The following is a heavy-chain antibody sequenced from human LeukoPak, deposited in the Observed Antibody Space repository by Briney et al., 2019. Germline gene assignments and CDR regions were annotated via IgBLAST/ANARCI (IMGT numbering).Heavy chain of an antibody. V-gene: IGHV1-69*04. CDR3: ARAYDSSGYYSYYYYGMDV. D-gene: IGHD3-22*01. J-gene: IGHJ6*02. CDR2: IIPILGIA. CDR1: GGTFSSYA. Sequence: ASVKVSCKASGGTFSSYAISWVRQAPGQGLEWMGRIIPILGIANYAQKFQGRVTITADKSTSTAYMELSSLRSEDTAVYYCARAYDSSGYYSYYYYGMDVWGQGTTVTVSS.